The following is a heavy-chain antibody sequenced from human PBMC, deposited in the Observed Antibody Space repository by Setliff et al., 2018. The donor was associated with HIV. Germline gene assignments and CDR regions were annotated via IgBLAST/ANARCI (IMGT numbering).Heavy chain of an antibody. Sequence: ASVKVSCKASGYTFTSYYLHWVRQAPGQGLEWMGLINPSGGTKYAQKFQGRVTMTRDTSISTAYMELSRLISDDTAVYYCARESRDIVATSPLDYWGQGTLVTVSS. V-gene: IGHV1-2*06. J-gene: IGHJ4*02. D-gene: IGHD5-12*01. CDR3: ARESRDIVATSPLDY. CDR2: INPSGGT. CDR1: GYTFTSYY.